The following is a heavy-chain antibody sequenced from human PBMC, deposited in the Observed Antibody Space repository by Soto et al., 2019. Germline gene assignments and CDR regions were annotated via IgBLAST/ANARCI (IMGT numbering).Heavy chain of an antibody. CDR3: ARSTFWYYHETSGYYGFDK. J-gene: IGHJ4*02. D-gene: IGHD3-22*01. CDR2: ISYKGTT. Sequence: QLQLQESGPGLVKPSQTLSLTCTVSGDSISTSGYYWGWIRQPPGKGLEWIGSISYKGTTYYNPSLKSRVTISVDMSKNQFSLKLSSVTAADTAVFYCARSTFWYYHETSGYYGFDKWGQGTLVTVSS. CDR1: GDSISTSGYY. V-gene: IGHV4-39*01.